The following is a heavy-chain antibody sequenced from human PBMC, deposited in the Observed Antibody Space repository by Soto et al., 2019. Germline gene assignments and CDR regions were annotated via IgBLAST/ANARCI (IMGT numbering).Heavy chain of an antibody. J-gene: IGHJ4*02. Sequence: EVQVLESGGGLVQPGGSLRLSCVISRLTFSNYALNWVRQAPGKGLEWVSSISGGGDTTYYADSVKGRFTISRDNSKNTLYLQMNSLRVEDTALYYCATADYSYSWAPGDYWGQGTLVTVSS. CDR1: RLTFSNYA. CDR2: ISGGGDTT. CDR3: ATADYSYSWAPGDY. D-gene: IGHD6-13*01. V-gene: IGHV3-23*01.